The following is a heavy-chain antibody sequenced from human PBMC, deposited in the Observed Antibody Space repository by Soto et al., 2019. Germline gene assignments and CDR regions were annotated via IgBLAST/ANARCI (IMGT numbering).Heavy chain of an antibody. J-gene: IGHJ6*02. D-gene: IGHD2-15*01. CDR2: IIPIFGTA. V-gene: IGHV1-69*13. CDR1: GGTFSSHA. Sequence: SVKVSCKASGGTFSSHAISWVRQAPGQGLEWMGGIIPIFGTANYAQKFQGRVTITADESTSTAYMELSSLRSEDTAVYYCARVGYCSGGSCYSGGIDVWGQGTTVTVSS. CDR3: ARVGYCSGGSCYSGGIDV.